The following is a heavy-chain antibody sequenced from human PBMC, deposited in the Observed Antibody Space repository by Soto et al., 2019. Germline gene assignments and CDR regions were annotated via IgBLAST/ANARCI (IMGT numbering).Heavy chain of an antibody. CDR1: GYSISSGSY. V-gene: IGHV4-38-2*02. D-gene: IGHD6-19*01. Sequence: SETLSLTCTVSGYSISSGSYWGWIRQPPGKGPEWIASIYHGGTTFYNPSLKSRVTVSVDKSNNQFSLKLTSVTAADTAVYYCAKAHVMVVAGSPFDYWGHGTLVTVSS. CDR3: AKAHVMVVAGSPFDY. J-gene: IGHJ4*01. CDR2: IYHGGTT.